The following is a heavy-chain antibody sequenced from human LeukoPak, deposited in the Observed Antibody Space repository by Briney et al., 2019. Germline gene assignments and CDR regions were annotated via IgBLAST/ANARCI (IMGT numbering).Heavy chain of an antibody. CDR2: INHGEST. V-gene: IGHV4-34*01. J-gene: IGHJ6*02. Sequence: PSETLSLTCAVYGGSFSGYYWYWIRQPPGKGLEWIGEINHGESTNYNPSLKSRATLSVDTSKNQFSLKLTSVTAAATAVYYCARGRTYYYDTSGYYPSIYYGMDVWGQGATVIVSS. CDR3: ARGRTYYYDTSGYYPSIYYGMDV. D-gene: IGHD3-22*01. CDR1: GGSFSGYY.